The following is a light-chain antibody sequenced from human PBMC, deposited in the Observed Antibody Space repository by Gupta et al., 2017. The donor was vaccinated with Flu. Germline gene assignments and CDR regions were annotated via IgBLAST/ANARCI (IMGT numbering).Light chain of an antibody. CDR1: QRVLYSSNNKNY. V-gene: IGKV4-1*01. J-gene: IGKJ2*01. CDR2: RAS. Sequence: DIVMTQSPDSLAVSLRERATINCKSSQRVLYSSNNKNYLAWYQQKPGQPPKPLIYRASTRESGVPDRFSGRGSGTDFTLTISSLQAEDVAVYYCHQYYTTPYNFGEGTKMEIK. CDR3: HQYYTTPYN.